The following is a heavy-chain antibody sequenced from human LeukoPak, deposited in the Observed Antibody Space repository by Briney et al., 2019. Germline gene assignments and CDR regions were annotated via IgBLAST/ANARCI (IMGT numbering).Heavy chain of an antibody. CDR1: GGSINATTYS. D-gene: IGHD2-2*01. CDR3: ARHDCSSTICRCFDY. Sequence: KPSETLSLTCTVSGGSINATTYSWGWIRQPPGKGLEWIGSIHYTGSAYFSPSLKSRVTMSVDTSKNQFSLQLTSVAAADTAVYFCARHDCSSTICRCFDYWGQGSLVTVSS. CDR2: IHYTGSA. J-gene: IGHJ4*02. V-gene: IGHV4-39*01.